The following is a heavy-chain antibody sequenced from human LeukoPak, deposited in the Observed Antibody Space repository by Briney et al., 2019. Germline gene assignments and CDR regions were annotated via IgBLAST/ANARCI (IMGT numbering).Heavy chain of an antibody. CDR1: GFTGSSNY. V-gene: IGHV3-53*01. Sequence: GGSLRLSCAASGFTGSSNYMSWVRQAPGKGLEWVSVIYSGGSTYYPDSVKGRFTISRDNSKNTLYLQMNSLRAEDTAVYYCARNIAYDSSGYYSPHFDYWGQGTLVTVSS. D-gene: IGHD3-22*01. J-gene: IGHJ4*02. CDR3: ARNIAYDSSGYYSPHFDY. CDR2: IYSGGST.